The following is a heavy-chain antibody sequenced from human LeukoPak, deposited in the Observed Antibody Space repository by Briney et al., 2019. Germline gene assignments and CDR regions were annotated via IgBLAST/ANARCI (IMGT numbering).Heavy chain of an antibody. Sequence: PGGSLRLSCAASGFTFSDYYMSWIRQAPGKGLEWVSYISSSGSTIYYADSVKGRFTISRDNAKNSLYLQMNSLRAEDTAIYYCAKLLNRQDPVGEAPDYWGQGTLVTVSS. D-gene: IGHD3-10*01. CDR2: ISSSGSTI. V-gene: IGHV3-11*01. CDR1: GFTFSDYY. CDR3: AKLLNRQDPVGEAPDY. J-gene: IGHJ4*02.